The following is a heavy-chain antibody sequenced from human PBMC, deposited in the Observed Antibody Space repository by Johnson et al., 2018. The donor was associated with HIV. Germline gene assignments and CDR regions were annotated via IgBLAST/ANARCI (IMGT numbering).Heavy chain of an antibody. CDR2: ISYDGNNK. Sequence: QVQLVESGGGVVRPGGSLRLSCEGSGFTFSNYAMHWVRQAPGKGLEWVAVISYDGNNKYYADSLKCRFTISRDNAKNSLYLQMNSLRAEDTALYYCARDTYSSDACDIWGQGTMVTVSS. CDR3: ARDTYSSDACDI. V-gene: IGHV3-30*04. J-gene: IGHJ3*02. D-gene: IGHD4-11*01. CDR1: GFTFSNYA.